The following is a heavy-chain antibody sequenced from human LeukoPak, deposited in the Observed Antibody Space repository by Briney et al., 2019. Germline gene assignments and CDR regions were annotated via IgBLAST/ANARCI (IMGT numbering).Heavy chain of an antibody. CDR1: GGSISSYY. D-gene: IGHD3-10*01. Sequence: SETLSLTCTVSGGSISSYYWSWIRQPAGKGLEWIGRIYTSGSTNYNPSLKSRVTISVDTSRNQFSLKLSSVTAADTAVYYCATNSGAGSGSFLYWGRGTLVTAAS. CDR3: ATNSGAGSGSFLY. V-gene: IGHV4-4*07. J-gene: IGHJ4*02. CDR2: IYTSGST.